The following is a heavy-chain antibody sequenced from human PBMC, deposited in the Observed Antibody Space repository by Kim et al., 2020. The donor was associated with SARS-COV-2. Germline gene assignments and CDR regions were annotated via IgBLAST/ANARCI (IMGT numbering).Heavy chain of an antibody. CDR1: GGSISSSSYY. CDR2: IHYSGST. D-gene: IGHD6-19*01. J-gene: IGHJ5*02. CDR3: ARRALAVAGTSWFDP. Sequence: SETLSLTCTVSGGSISSSSYYWGWIRQPPGKGLEWIGSIHYSGSTYYNPSLKSGVTISVDTSKNQFSLKLSSVTAADTAVYYCARRALAVAGTSWFDPCGQGTLVTVST. V-gene: IGHV4-39*01.